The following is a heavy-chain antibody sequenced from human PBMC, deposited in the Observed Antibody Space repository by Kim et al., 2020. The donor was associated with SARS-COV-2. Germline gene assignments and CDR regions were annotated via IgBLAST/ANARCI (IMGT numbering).Heavy chain of an antibody. CDR1: GFTFSSYE. CDR3: ARGPRLNWKIGY. CDR2: ISSSGSTTI. D-gene: IGHD1-20*01. Sequence: GSLRLSRAASGFTFSSYEMNWVRQAPGKGLEWVAYISSSGSTTIYNADSVKGRFTISRDNAKDSLYLQMNSLRGDDTGVYYCARGPRLNWKIGYWVQGT. V-gene: IGHV3-48*03. J-gene: IGHJ4*02.